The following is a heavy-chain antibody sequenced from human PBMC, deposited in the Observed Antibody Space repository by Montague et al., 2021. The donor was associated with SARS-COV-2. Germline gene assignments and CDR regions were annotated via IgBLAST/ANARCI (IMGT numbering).Heavy chain of an antibody. J-gene: IGHJ5*02. Sequence: SETLSLTCRVSGDSISDYYGSWIRQSGGKGLEWIGRIYPRGGTNYNPSLKSRVTMSVDTSKKQFSLTLNSVTAADTAFYYCAIAGYSSNWDNWIDPWGQGTLVTVSS. V-gene: IGHV4-4*07. CDR3: AIAGYSSNWDNWIDP. CDR2: IYPRGGT. CDR1: GDSISDYY. D-gene: IGHD6-13*01.